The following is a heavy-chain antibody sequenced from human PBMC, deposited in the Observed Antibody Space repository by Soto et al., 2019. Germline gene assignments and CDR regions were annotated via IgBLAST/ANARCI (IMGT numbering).Heavy chain of an antibody. CDR3: AKSITMVRGAGTFDY. CDR1: GFTFSSYA. D-gene: IGHD3-10*01. J-gene: IGHJ4*02. V-gene: IGHV3-9*01. Sequence: EVQLLESGGGLVQPGGSLRLSCAASGFTFSSYAMSWVRQAPGKGLEWVSGISWNSGSIGYADSVKGRFTISRDNAKNSLYLQMNSLRAEDTALYYCAKSITMVRGAGTFDYWGQGTLVTVSS. CDR2: ISWNSGSI.